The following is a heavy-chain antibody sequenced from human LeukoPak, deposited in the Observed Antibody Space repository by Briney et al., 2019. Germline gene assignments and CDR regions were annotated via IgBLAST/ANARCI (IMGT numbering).Heavy chain of an antibody. V-gene: IGHV3-21*01. CDR3: ARDRYFWGSSVGY. Sequence: GGSLRLSCAASGFTFSSYSMNWVRQAPGKGLEWVSSISSSSSYIYYADSVKGRFTISRDNAKNSLYLQMNSLRAEDTAVYYCARDRYFWGSSVGYWGQGTLVTVSS. J-gene: IGHJ4*02. D-gene: IGHD3-16*01. CDR1: GFTFSSYS. CDR2: ISSSSSYI.